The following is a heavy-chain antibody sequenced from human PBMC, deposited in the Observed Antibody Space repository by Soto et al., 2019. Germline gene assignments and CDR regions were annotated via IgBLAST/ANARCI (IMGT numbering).Heavy chain of an antibody. D-gene: IGHD3-22*01. CDR2: IYYSGST. CDR3: ARGKYYYDSSGYHLYRGENYYYYYGMDV. V-gene: IGHV4-59*01. J-gene: IGHJ6*02. Sequence: SETLSLTCTVSGDSIRSYYWTWIRQPPGKGLELIGYIYYSGSTRYNPSLKSRVTISVDTSKNQFSLKLSSVTAADTAVYYCARGKYYYDSSGYHLYRGENYYYYYGMDVWGQGTTVTVSS. CDR1: GDSIRSYY.